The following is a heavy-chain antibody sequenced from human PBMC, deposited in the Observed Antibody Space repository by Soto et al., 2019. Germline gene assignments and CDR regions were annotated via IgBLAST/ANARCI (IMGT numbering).Heavy chain of an antibody. Sequence: PSETLSLTCSVSGGSVNSGAYHWTWIRQTPGKGLEWIGSIYYSGSTNYIPSLRSRLTISLDTSKNQFSLKLNSVTAADTAFYYCARARLTFAYGLDVWGQGTTVTAP. CDR1: GGSVNSGAYH. CDR2: IYYSGST. J-gene: IGHJ6*02. V-gene: IGHV4-61*08. D-gene: IGHD3-16*01. CDR3: ARARLTFAYGLDV.